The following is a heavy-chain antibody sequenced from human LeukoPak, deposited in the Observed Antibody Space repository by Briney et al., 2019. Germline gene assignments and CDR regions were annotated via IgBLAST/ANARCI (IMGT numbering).Heavy chain of an antibody. CDR3: ARGKSAATRWFDP. J-gene: IGHJ5*02. CDR2: IYYSGST. V-gene: IGHV4-31*03. D-gene: IGHD2-2*01. Sequence: PSETLSPTCTVSGGSISSGGYYWSWIRQHPGKGLEWIGYIYYSGSTYYNPSLKSRVTISVDTSKNQFSLKLSSVTAADTAVYYCARGKSAATRWFDPWGQGTLVTVSS. CDR1: GGSISSGGYY.